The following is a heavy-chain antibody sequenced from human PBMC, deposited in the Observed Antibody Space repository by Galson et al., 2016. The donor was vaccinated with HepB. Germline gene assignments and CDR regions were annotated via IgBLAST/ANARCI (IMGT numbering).Heavy chain of an antibody. D-gene: IGHD4-23*01. CDR1: GDSVSSNSAA. CDR2: TYYRSKWFN. V-gene: IGHV6-1*01. J-gene: IGHJ4*01. Sequence: CAISGDSVSSNSAAWNWIRQSPSRGLEWLGRTYYRSKWFNDYAPSVKSRITISLDTSKNQFSLQLNSVTPEDTAVYYCARTNSKTYGGGNLDYWGQGTLVTVSS. CDR3: ARTNSKTYGGGNLDY.